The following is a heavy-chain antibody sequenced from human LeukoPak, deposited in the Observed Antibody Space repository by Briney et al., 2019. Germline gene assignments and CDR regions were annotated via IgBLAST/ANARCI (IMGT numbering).Heavy chain of an antibody. V-gene: IGHV3-7*01. CDR3: ARDPSHYDFWSGFDY. CDR2: IKQDGSEK. J-gene: IGHJ4*02. D-gene: IGHD3-3*01. Sequence: GGSLRLSCAASGFTFSSYWMSWVRQAPGKGLEWVANIKQDGSEKYYVDSVKGRFTISGDNAKNSLYLQMNSLRAEDTAVYYCARDPSHYDFWSGFDYWGQGTLVTVSP. CDR1: GFTFSSYW.